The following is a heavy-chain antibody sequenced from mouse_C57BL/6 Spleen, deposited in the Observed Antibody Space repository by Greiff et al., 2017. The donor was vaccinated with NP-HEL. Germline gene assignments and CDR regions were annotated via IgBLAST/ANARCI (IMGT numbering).Heavy chain of an antibody. J-gene: IGHJ3*01. CDR2: IDPNSGGT. CDR3: ADGGSDDPFAY. CDR1: GYTFTRYW. V-gene: IGHV1-72*01. Sequence: VQLQQPGAELVKPGASVKLSCKASGYTFTRYWMHWVKQRPGRGPEWIGRIDPNSGGTKYNEKFKSKATLTVDKPSSTAYMQLSSRTSEDSAVYDCADGGSDDPFAYWGQGTLVTVSA. D-gene: IGHD1-1*02.